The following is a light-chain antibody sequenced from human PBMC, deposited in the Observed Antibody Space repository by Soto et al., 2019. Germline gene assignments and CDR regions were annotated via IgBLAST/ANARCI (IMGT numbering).Light chain of an antibody. CDR3: QQYGSSPPST. CDR1: QSVSSSF. Sequence: EMVLTQSPGTLSLSPGERATLSCRASQSVSSSFLAWHQQKPGQAPRLLIYGASSRATGIPDRFSGSGSGTDFPLTIRRLEPEDFAVYYGQQYGSSPPSTFGQGTKLEIK. J-gene: IGKJ2*02. V-gene: IGKV3-20*01. CDR2: GAS.